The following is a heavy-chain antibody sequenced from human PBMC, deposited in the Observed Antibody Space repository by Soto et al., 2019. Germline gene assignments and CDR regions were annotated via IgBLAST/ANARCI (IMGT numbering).Heavy chain of an antibody. Sequence: QVLLQESGPGLVKASQTLSLDCTVSGDPIGSGDFYWTWIRQTPERGLEWIGNIHHSGTTSYNPSLGSRLSISMDTSRNVFSLSLTSVTVADTAVYFCARDLIVFDTTGFHFRGRGSLVSV. CDR1: GDPIGSGDFY. J-gene: IGHJ4*01. D-gene: IGHD3-9*01. CDR2: IHHSGTT. V-gene: IGHV4-30-4*01. CDR3: ARDLIVFDTTGFHF.